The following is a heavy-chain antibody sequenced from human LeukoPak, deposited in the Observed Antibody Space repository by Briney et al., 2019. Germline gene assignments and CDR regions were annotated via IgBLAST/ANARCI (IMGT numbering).Heavy chain of an antibody. CDR2: IYYSGST. V-gene: IGHV4-59*08. CDR1: GGSISSYY. J-gene: IGHJ4*02. CDR3: ARHGYYFDY. Sequence: SETLSLTCTVSGGSISSYYWSWIRQPPGKGLEWIGYIYYSGSTNYNPSLKSRVTISVDTSKNQFSLKLSSVTAADTAVYYCARHGYYFDYWGQGTLVTVSS.